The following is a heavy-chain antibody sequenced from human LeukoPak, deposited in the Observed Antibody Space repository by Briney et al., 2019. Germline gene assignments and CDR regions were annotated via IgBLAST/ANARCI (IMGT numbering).Heavy chain of an antibody. CDR1: GFTFSSYV. CDR3: AKIPPDLMMDVFDM. CDR2: ISGSGRST. D-gene: IGHD3-16*01. V-gene: IGHV3-23*01. J-gene: IGHJ3*02. Sequence: QPGGSLRLSCAVSGFTFSSYVLSWVRQAPGKGLEWVSGISGSGRSTYYADSVKGRFTISRDNSRNTLYLQMNSLRDEDTAVYYCAKIPPDLMMDVFDMWGQGTMVTVSS.